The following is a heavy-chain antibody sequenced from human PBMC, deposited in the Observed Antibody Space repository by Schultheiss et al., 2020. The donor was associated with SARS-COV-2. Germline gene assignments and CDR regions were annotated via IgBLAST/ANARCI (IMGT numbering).Heavy chain of an antibody. CDR3: ARDMGATTVTTGRFYYYYYGMDV. CDR1: GFTFSSYW. J-gene: IGHJ6*02. V-gene: IGHV3-7*01. D-gene: IGHD4-17*01. Sequence: GESLKISCAASGFTFSSYWMSWVRQAPGKGLEWVANIKQDGSEKYYVDSVKGRFTISRDNAKNSLYLQMNSLRAEDTAVYYCARDMGATTVTTGRFYYYYYGMDVWGQGTTVTVSS. CDR2: IKQDGSEK.